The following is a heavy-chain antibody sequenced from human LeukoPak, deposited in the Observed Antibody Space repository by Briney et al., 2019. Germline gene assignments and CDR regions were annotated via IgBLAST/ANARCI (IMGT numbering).Heavy chain of an antibody. V-gene: IGHV3-21*01. D-gene: IGHD7-27*01. Sequence: GGSLRLSCAASGFTFSRYSMTWVRQSPGKGLEWVSSISRNSGYIYYTDSMKGRLTISRDNANNSLYLQMNNLRAEDTAMYYCARGRRTGDRGYYFDCWGQGTLVTVSS. J-gene: IGHJ4*02. CDR1: GFTFSRYS. CDR2: ISRNSGYI. CDR3: ARGRRTGDRGYYFDC.